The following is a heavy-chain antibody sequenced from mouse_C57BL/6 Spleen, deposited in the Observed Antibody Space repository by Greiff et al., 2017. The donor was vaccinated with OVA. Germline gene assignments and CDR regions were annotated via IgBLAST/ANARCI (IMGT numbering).Heavy chain of an antibody. V-gene: IGHV1-18*01. CDR2: INPNNGGT. D-gene: IGHD2-1*01. CDR1: GYTFTDYN. Sequence: EVQLQESGPELVKPGASVKIPCKASGYTFTDYNMDWVKQSHGKSLEWIGDINPNNGGTIYNQKFKGKATLTVDKSSSTAYMELRSLTSEDTAVYYCARLGIYYGNYGDYAMDYWGQGTSVTVSS. J-gene: IGHJ4*01. CDR3: ARLGIYYGNYGDYAMDY.